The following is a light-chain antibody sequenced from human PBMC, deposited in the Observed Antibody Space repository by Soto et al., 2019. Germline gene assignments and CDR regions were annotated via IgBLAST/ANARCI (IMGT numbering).Light chain of an antibody. V-gene: IGKV3D-15*01. CDR1: QSVSSY. Sequence: EIVLTQSPGSLSLSPGERATLSCRASQSVSSYLAWYQQKPGQAPRLLIYGISKRATDIPDRFSGSGSGTEFTLTISSLQPEDFAVYYCQQYNNWPRTFGQGTKVDIK. J-gene: IGKJ1*01. CDR2: GIS. CDR3: QQYNNWPRT.